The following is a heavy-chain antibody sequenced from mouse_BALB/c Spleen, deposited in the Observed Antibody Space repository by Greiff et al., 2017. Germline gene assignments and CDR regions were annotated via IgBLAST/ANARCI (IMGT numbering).Heavy chain of an antibody. CDR3: TRSGLRLPDFDY. J-gene: IGHJ2*01. CDR2: IYPSDSYT. V-gene: IGHV1-69*02. CDR1: GYTFTSYW. D-gene: IGHD1-2*01. Sequence: QVQLQQPGAELVRPGASVKLSCKASGYTFTSYWINWVKQRPGQGLEWIGNIYPSDSYTNYNQKFKDKATLTVDKSSSTAYMQLSSPTSEDSAVYYCTRSGLRLPDFDYWGQGTTLTVSS.